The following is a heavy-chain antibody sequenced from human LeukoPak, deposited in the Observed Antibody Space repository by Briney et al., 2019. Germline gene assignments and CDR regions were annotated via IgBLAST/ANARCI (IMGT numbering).Heavy chain of an antibody. J-gene: IGHJ4*02. Sequence: ASVKVSCKASGYTFTGYYMHWVRQAPGQGLEWMGWINPNSGGTNYAQKFQGRVTMTRDTSISTAYMELSRLRSDDTAVYYCAGPSTIFGVVIIGYFDYWGQGTLVTVSS. CDR1: GYTFTGYY. CDR3: AGPSTIFGVVIIGYFDY. CDR2: INPNSGGT. D-gene: IGHD3-3*01. V-gene: IGHV1-2*02.